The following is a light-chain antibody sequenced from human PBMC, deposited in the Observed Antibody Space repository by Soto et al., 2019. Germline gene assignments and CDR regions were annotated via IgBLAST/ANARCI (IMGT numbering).Light chain of an antibody. J-gene: IGKJ1*01. CDR3: QQYNSYPWT. Sequence: AIPMTQSPSSLSASVGDRVTITCRASQGIRNDLGWYQQKPGKAPKLLIYDASSLESGVPSRFSGSGSGTEFTLTISSLQPDDVATYYCQQYNSYPWTLGQGTKVDIK. CDR1: QGIRND. V-gene: IGKV1-13*02. CDR2: DAS.